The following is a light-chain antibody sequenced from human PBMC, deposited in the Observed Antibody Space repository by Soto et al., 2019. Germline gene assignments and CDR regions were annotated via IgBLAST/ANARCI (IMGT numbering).Light chain of an antibody. J-gene: IGKJ2*03. CDR1: QSVSSSY. V-gene: IGKV3-20*01. CDR2: GAS. Sequence: EIVLTQSPGTLSLSPGERATLSCRASQSVSSSYLAWYQQKPGQAPRLLIYGASSRATGIPDRFSGSGSGTDFTLTISRLEPEDFAVYYCQQYGSSPFRFGQGTKLEIK. CDR3: QQYGSSPFR.